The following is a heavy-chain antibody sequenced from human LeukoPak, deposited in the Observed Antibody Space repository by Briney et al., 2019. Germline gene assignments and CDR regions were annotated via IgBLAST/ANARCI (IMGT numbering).Heavy chain of an antibody. CDR1: GDSVSSNRAA. J-gene: IGHJ4*02. V-gene: IGHV6-1*01. D-gene: IGHD1-26*01. CDR3: ARGPGTLHF. Sequence: SQTLSLTCAISGDSVSSNRAAWNWIRQSPSRGVECLASTYFRAKRYSADPVSVKGRITNSPRASNNEFSLQLRSVTPEDTAVYYCARGPGTLHFWGQGSLVTVSS. CDR2: TYFRAKRYS.